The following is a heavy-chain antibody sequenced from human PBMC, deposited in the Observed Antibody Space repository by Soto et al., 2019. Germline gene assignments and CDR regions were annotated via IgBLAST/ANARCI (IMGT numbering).Heavy chain of an antibody. D-gene: IGHD4-17*01. V-gene: IGHV4-39*01. CDR1: GGSVSVDSYY. CDR3: ARLAITVSTHNY. J-gene: IGHJ4*02. CDR2: IHYRGST. Sequence: SETLSLTCAVSGGSVSVDSYYWAWIRQPPGKGLEWIATIHYRGSTYYATSLKSRVTISIDTSKNQFSLMLASVTATDTAFYYCARLAITVSTHNYWGQGTLVTVSS.